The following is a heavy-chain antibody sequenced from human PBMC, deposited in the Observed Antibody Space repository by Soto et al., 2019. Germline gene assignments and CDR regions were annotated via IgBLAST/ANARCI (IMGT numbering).Heavy chain of an antibody. Sequence: EVHLLESGGGMVQPGGSLRLSCAASGYIFTNYAMAWFRQAPGQGLEWVSAISGNGGGTHYTESVKGRFTISRDNSKNTLYLQMNSLTAEDTAVYYCAKDPNGDNLGAFDSWGQGTLVTVSS. CDR1: GYIFTNYA. CDR3: AKDPNGDNLGAFDS. CDR2: ISGNGGGT. D-gene: IGHD4-17*01. V-gene: IGHV3-23*01. J-gene: IGHJ4*02.